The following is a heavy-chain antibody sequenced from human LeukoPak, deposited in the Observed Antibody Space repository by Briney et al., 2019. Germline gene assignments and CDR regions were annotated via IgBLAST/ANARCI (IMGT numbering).Heavy chain of an antibody. J-gene: IGHJ5*02. V-gene: IGHV4-34*01. D-gene: IGHD3-22*01. CDR1: GFTFSSYA. Sequence: GSLRLSCAASGFTFSSYAMSWVRQPPGKGLEWIGEINHSGSTNYNPSLKSRVTISVDTSKNQFSLKLSSVTAADTAVYYCARGPSSGYYYRSTYNWFDPWGQGTLVTVSS. CDR2: INHSGST. CDR3: ARGPSSGYYYRSTYNWFDP.